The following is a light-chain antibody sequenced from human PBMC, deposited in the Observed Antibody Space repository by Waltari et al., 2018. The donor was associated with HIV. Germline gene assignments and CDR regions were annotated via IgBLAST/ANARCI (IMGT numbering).Light chain of an antibody. CDR2: RSN. CDR1: SSNIGSNY. V-gene: IGLV1-47*01. CDR3: AAWDDSLSGPV. Sequence: QSVLTQPPSASGTPRQRVTISCSGSSSNIGSNYVYWYQQLPGTAPKLLIYRSNQRPSGVPDRFSGSKSGTSASLAISGLRSEDEADYYCAAWDDSLSGPVFGGGTKLTVL. J-gene: IGLJ3*02.